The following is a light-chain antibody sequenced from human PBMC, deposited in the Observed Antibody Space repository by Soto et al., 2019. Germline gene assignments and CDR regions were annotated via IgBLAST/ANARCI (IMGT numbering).Light chain of an antibody. CDR1: QGISSY. J-gene: IGKJ4*01. Sequence: EIQLTQSPSFLSASVGDRVTITCRASQGISSYFAWYQQKPGKAPKLLIYAVSTLPSGVPSRFSGSASGTEFTLTISSLQPEDFATYYCQQLNSYRLTFGGGTKVEIK. CDR2: AVS. V-gene: IGKV1-9*01. CDR3: QQLNSYRLT.